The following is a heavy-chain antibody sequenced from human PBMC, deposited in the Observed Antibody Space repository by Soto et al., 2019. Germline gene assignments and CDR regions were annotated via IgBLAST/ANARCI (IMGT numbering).Heavy chain of an antibody. CDR3: AKSPGGLDGYNADYYGMDV. Sequence: EVHLLESGGDLVQPGGSLRLSCTASGLTFSTYAMSWVRQAPGKGLEWVSAIGGSGTGGRTYYADSVKGRFTISRDNSKNTVYLQMNSLRADDTAVYYWAKSPGGLDGYNADYYGMDVWGQGTTVTVPS. J-gene: IGHJ6*02. CDR2: IGGSGTGGRT. CDR1: GLTFSTYA. D-gene: IGHD5-12*01. V-gene: IGHV3-23*01.